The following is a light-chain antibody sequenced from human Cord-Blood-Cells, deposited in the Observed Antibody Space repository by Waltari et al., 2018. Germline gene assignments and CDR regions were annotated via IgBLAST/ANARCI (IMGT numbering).Light chain of an antibody. CDR1: SSDVGGYNY. Sequence: QSALTQPASVSGSPGQSITLSCTGTSSDVGGYNYVSWYQQHPGKAPKLMSYDVSNRPSGVSNRFSGSKSGNTASLTSSGLQAEDEADYYCSSYTSSSLLYVFGTGTKVTVL. V-gene: IGLV2-14*01. J-gene: IGLJ1*01. CDR2: DVS. CDR3: SSYTSSSLLYV.